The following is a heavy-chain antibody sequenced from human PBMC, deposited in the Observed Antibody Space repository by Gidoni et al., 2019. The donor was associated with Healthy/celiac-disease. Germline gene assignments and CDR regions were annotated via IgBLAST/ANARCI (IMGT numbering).Heavy chain of an antibody. CDR2: ISYEGSNK. CDR3: AKATDYYDSSGYEVNYGMDV. Sequence: QVQLVESGGGVVQPGRSLRLSCAAPGFTFSSYGMHWVRQAPGKGLAWVAVISYEGSNKDYADSVKGRFTISRENSKNTLYLQMNSLRAEDTAVYYCAKATDYYDSSGYEVNYGMDVWGQGTTVTVSS. CDR1: GFTFSSYG. V-gene: IGHV3-30*18. J-gene: IGHJ6*02. D-gene: IGHD3-22*01.